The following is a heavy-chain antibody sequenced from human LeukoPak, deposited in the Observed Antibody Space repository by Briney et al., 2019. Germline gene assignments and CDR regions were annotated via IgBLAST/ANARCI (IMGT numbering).Heavy chain of an antibody. CDR1: GGTFSSYA. D-gene: IGHD2-2*01. J-gene: IGHJ6*03. V-gene: IGHV1-69*06. Sequence: SVKVSCKASGGTFSSYAISWVRQAPGQGLEWMGGIIPIFGTANYAQKFQGRVTITADKSTSTAYMELRSLRSDDTAVYYCARDIVVVPAPITPYYYYYYMDVWGKGTTVTISS. CDR3: ARDIVVVPAPITPYYYYYYMDV. CDR2: IIPIFGTA.